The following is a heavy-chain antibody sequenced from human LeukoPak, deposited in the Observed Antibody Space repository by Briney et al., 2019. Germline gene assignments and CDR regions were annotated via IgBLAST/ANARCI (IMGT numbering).Heavy chain of an antibody. V-gene: IGHV4-4*07. CDR3: ARGAYYYDSSGWDI. CDR1: GGSLSNYY. D-gene: IGHD3-22*01. Sequence: SETLSLTCTVSGGSLSNYYWSWIRQPAGKGLEWLWRVYPSGETNYYPSLKSRLSMSVDTSKSRFSLRLSSVTAADSAVYYCARGAYYYDSSGWDIWGQGTMVSVSS. CDR2: VYPSGET. J-gene: IGHJ3*02.